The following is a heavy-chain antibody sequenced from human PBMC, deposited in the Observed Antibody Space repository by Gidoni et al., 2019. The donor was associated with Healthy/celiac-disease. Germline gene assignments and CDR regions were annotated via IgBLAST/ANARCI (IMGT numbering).Heavy chain of an antibody. J-gene: IGHJ6*02. CDR2: IWDDGSNK. CDR3: ARDSGFLWSYYYGMDV. D-gene: IGHD3-10*01. Sequence: QVQLVESGGGVVQPGRSLRPSCAASGFTFSSDGMHWVRQAPGKGLEWVAVIWDDGSNKYYADSVKGRFTISRDNSKNTLYLQMNSLRAEDTAVYYCARDSGFLWSYYYGMDVWGQGTTVTVSS. CDR1: GFTFSSDG. V-gene: IGHV3-33*01.